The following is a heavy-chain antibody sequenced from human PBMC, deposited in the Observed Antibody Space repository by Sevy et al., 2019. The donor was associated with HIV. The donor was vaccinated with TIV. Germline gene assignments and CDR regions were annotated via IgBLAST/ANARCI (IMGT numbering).Heavy chain of an antibody. J-gene: IGHJ4*02. V-gene: IGHV3-53*01. Sequence: GGSLRLSFAASGFTVSSNYMSWVRQAPGKGLEWVSVIYSGGSTYYADSVKGRFTISRDNSKNTLYLQMNSLRAEDTAVYYCARVRGRVGATKGHFDYWGQGTLVTVSS. CDR3: ARVRGRVGATKGHFDY. CDR1: GFTVSSNY. CDR2: IYSGGST. D-gene: IGHD1-26*01.